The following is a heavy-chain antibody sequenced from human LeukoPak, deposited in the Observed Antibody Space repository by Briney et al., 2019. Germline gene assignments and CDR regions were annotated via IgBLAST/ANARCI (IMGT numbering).Heavy chain of an antibody. J-gene: IGHJ1*01. V-gene: IGHV3-30*02. D-gene: IGHD2-2*01. CDR3: ATRTLYCSSTSCSTGAVEYFQH. Sequence: PGGSLRLSCAASGFTFSSYGMHWVRQAPGKGLEWVAFIRYDGSNKYYADSVKGRFTISRDNSKNTLYLQMNSLRAEDTAVYYCATRTLYCSSTSCSTGAVEYFQHWGQGTLVTVSS. CDR1: GFTFSSYG. CDR2: IRYDGSNK.